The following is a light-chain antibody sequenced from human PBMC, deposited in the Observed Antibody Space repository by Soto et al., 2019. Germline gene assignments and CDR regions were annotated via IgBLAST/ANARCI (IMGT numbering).Light chain of an antibody. V-gene: IGKV3-11*01. CDR2: DAS. CDR1: QSVSSK. Sequence: EVVMTQSPATLSVSPGEGATLSCRASQSVSSKLVWYQQKPGQGPRLLIYDASNRATGVSARFSGSGSGTDFTLTISSLEPEDFAVYYCHQRSSWPRGTFGQGTKVDIK. CDR3: HQRSSWPRGT. J-gene: IGKJ1*01.